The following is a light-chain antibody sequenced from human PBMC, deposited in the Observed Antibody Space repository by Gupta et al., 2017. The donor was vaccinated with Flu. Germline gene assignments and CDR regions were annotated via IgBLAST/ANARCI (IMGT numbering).Light chain of an antibody. Sequence: DIQMTQSPSTLSASVGDRVTITCRASQSIGNWLEWYQQKPGKAPKLLIYKVASVDSGSTLRGSGRRALTESTRTILIMNSEDFSSDDGQRTRSTFGQGTKVEIK. CDR2: KVA. CDR1: QSIGNW. J-gene: IGKJ1*01. CDR3: QRTRST. V-gene: IGKV1-5*03.